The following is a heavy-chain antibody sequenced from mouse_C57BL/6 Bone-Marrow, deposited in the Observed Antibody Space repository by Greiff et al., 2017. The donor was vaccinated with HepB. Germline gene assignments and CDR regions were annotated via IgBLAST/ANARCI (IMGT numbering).Heavy chain of an antibody. J-gene: IGHJ4*01. Sequence: VQLKESGAELVRPGASVKLSCTASGFHIKDYYMHWVKQRPEQGLEWIGWIDPENGDSEYASKFLGKATITADTSSSKAYLQLSSLTSEDNAVLYCTFNWAYAMDYWGQGTSVTVSA. D-gene: IGHD4-1*01. CDR1: GFHIKDYY. V-gene: IGHV14-4*01. CDR2: IDPENGDS. CDR3: TFNWAYAMDY.